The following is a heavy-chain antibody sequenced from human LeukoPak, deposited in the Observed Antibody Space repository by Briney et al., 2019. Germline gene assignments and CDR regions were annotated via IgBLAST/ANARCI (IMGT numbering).Heavy chain of an antibody. V-gene: IGHV4-39*07. J-gene: IGHJ4*02. CDR1: GGSISRNNYY. CDR2: IYYSGST. Sequence: SETLSLTCTVSGGSISRNNYYWDWIRQPPGKGLEYIGSIYYSGSTYYTPSLKSRVTISVDTSKNQFSLKLSSVTAADTAVYYCARDLRSSSGWSLDYWGQGTLVTVSS. D-gene: IGHD6-19*01. CDR3: ARDLRSSSGWSLDY.